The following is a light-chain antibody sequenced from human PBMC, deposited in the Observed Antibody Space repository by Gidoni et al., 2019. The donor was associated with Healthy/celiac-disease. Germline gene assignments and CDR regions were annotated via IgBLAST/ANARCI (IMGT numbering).Light chain of an antibody. CDR3: QAWDSSTVV. CDR2: QDS. J-gene: IGLJ2*01. Sequence: SYDLTHPPLLPVSPGQTASITCSGDKLGDKYACWYQQKQGQSPVLVSYQDSKRPSGIPERFSGSNSGNTATLTISGTQAMDEADYYCQAWDSSTVVFGGGTKLTVL. CDR1: KLGDKY. V-gene: IGLV3-1*01.